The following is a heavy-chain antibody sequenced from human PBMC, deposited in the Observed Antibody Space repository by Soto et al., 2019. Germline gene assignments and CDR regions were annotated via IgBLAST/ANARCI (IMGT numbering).Heavy chain of an antibody. CDR2: INHSGST. CDR1: GGSFSGYY. V-gene: IGHV4-34*01. Sequence: QVQLQQWGAGLLKPSETLSLTCAVYGGSFSGYYWSWIRQPPGKGLEWIGEINHSGSTNYNPSLKRGVTISVDTSKNQFSLKLSSVTAADTAVYYCARGLSPGIAAAGSDAFDIWGQGTMVTVSS. CDR3: ARGLSPGIAAAGSDAFDI. D-gene: IGHD6-13*01. J-gene: IGHJ3*02.